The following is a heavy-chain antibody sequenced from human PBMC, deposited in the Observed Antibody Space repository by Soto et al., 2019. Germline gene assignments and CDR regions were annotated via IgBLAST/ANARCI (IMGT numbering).Heavy chain of an antibody. V-gene: IGHV4-39*07. J-gene: IGHJ4*01. Sequence: SETLSLTCTVSGGSISSSSYYWGWIRQPPGQGLQWVGYIYYTGTTSYNPSLKGRVTVSLDTSKKQFSLKLRSVTAADTAVYFCARLGGYYQAFDQWGQGALVTV. CDR2: IYYTGTT. CDR3: ARLGGYYQAFDQ. CDR1: GGSISSSSYY. D-gene: IGHD3-22*01.